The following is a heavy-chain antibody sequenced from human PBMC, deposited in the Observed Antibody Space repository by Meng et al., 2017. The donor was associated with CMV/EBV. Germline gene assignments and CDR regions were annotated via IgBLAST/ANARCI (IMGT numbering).Heavy chain of an antibody. J-gene: IGHJ6*02. D-gene: IGHD6-6*01. CDR3: ARDKDSSSSYDDGMDV. Sequence: ASVKVSCKASGYTFTGYYMHWVRQAPGQGLEWMGWINPNSGGTNYAQKFQGRVTMTRDTSISTAYMELSSLRSEDTAVYYCARDKDSSSSYDDGMDVWGQGTTVTVSS. CDR2: INPNSGGT. V-gene: IGHV1-2*02. CDR1: GYTFTGYY.